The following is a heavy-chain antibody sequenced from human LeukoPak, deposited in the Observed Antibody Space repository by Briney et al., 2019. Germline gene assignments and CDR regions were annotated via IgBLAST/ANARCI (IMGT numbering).Heavy chain of an antibody. Sequence: SETLSLTCTVSGGSISSGSYYWSWIRQPAGKGLEWIGRIYTSGSTNYNPSLKSRVTISVDTSKNQFSLKLSSVTAADTAVYYCAADKNDFWSGYRVFDYWGLGTLVTVSS. CDR2: IYTSGST. J-gene: IGHJ4*02. V-gene: IGHV4-61*02. D-gene: IGHD3-3*01. CDR1: GGSISSGSYY. CDR3: AADKNDFWSGYRVFDY.